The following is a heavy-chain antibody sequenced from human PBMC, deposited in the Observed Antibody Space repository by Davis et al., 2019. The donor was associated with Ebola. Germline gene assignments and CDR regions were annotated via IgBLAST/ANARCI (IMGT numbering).Heavy chain of an antibody. CDR3: ARDRGSGSYPDAFDI. Sequence: PGGSLRLSCAASGFTFSSYGMHWVRQAPGKGLEWVAVIWYDGSNKYYADSVKGRFTISRDNSKNTLYLQMNSLRAEDTAVYYCARDRGSGSYPDAFDIWGQGTMVTVSS. J-gene: IGHJ3*02. CDR2: IWYDGSNK. D-gene: IGHD1-26*01. V-gene: IGHV3-33*01. CDR1: GFTFSSYG.